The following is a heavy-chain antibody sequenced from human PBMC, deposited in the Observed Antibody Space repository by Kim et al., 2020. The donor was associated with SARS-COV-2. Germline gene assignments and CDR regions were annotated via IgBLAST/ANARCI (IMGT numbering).Heavy chain of an antibody. CDR1: GFTFSDYY. CDR3: ARDRSGWWVKGFDP. CDR2: ISSSGSPI. V-gene: IGHV3-11*01. D-gene: IGHD6-19*01. Sequence: GGSLRLSCAASGFTFSDYYMSWIRQAPGRGPEWVSYISSSGSPIYYADSVKGRFTISRDNAKNSLSLQMDSLRAEDTAVYYCARDRSGWWVKGFDPWGQGTLVSVSS. J-gene: IGHJ5*02.